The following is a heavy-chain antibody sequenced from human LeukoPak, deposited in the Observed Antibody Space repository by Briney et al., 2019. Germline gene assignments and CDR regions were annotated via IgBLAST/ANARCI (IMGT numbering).Heavy chain of an antibody. CDR2: IYPGDSDT. D-gene: IGHD3-16*01. Sequence: GESLKISCRGSGYRFTSYWIGWVRQMPGKGLECMGIIYPGDSDTRYSPSFQGQVTISADKSISTAYLQWSSLKASDPAMYYCARHGAHYYYYYYMDVGGKGTTVTVSS. V-gene: IGHV5-51*01. CDR1: GYRFTSYW. CDR3: ARHGAHYYYYYYMDV. J-gene: IGHJ6*03.